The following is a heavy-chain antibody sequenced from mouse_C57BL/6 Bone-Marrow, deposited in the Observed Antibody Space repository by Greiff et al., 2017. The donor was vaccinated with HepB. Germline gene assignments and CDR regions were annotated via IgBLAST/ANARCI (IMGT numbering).Heavy chain of an antibody. CDR1: GYAFSSSW. J-gene: IGHJ3*01. Sequence: QVQLQQSGPELVKPGASVKISCKASGYAFSSSWMNWVKQRPGKGLEWIGRIYPGDGDTNYNGKFKGKATLTADKSSSTAYMQLSSLTSEDSAVYFCERRVGGYYPFAYWGQGTLVTVSA. CDR2: IYPGDGDT. V-gene: IGHV1-82*01. D-gene: IGHD2-3*01. CDR3: ERRVGGYYPFAY.